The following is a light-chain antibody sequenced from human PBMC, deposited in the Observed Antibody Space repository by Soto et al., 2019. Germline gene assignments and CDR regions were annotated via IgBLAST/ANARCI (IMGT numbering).Light chain of an antibody. Sequence: IQLTQSPSSLSASVGDRITITCRASRGISSYLAWYQQKPGTAPKLLIYAASTLQSGVPSRFSGSGSGTDFTLTISSLQPEDFATYYCQQLYSYPPITFGQGTRLEIK. V-gene: IGKV1-9*01. J-gene: IGKJ5*01. CDR1: RGISSY. CDR3: QQLYSYPPIT. CDR2: AAS.